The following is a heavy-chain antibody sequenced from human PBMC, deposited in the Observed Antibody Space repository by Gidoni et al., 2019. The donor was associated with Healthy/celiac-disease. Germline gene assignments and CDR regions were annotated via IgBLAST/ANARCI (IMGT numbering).Heavy chain of an antibody. CDR2: IKSKTDGGTT. J-gene: IGHJ4*02. V-gene: IGHV3-15*01. CDR3: TTELWKGYFDY. Sequence: EVQLVESGGGLVKPGGSLRLSCAASGLPLSNAWMSWVRQAPGKGLEWFGRIKSKTDGGTTDYAAPVKGRFTISRDDSKNTLYLQMNSLKTEDTAVYYCTTELWKGYFDYWGQGTLVTVSS. CDR1: GLPLSNAW. D-gene: IGHD5-18*01.